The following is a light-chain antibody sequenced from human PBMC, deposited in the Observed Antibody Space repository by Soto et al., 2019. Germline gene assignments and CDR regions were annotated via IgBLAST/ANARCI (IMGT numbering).Light chain of an antibody. CDR2: DVS. CDR1: QGVTTN. J-gene: IGKJ5*01. CDR3: QQYNNWPS. V-gene: IGKV3D-15*01. Sequence: EIVMTQSPASPSVSPGERVTLSCRAGQGVTTNFAWYQQKSGQSPRLLIYDVSTRATGIPSRFSGSGSGTDFTLTISSLEPEDFAVYFCQQYNNWPSFGQGTRLEIK.